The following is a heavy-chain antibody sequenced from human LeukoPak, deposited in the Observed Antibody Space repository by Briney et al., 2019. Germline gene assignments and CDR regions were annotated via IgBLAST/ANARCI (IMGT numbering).Heavy chain of an antibody. V-gene: IGHV3-30*14. CDR1: GFTFSIYA. CDR2: ISYDGSTT. Sequence: PGGSLRLSCAASGFTFSIYAMHWVRQAPGKGLEWVAVISYDGSTTYYADSVKGRFTISRHISKNTVYLQMNSLRAEDTAVYYCARDRVNWNDVGGLFDYWGQGTLVTVSS. J-gene: IGHJ4*02. CDR3: ARDRVNWNDVGGLFDY. D-gene: IGHD1-1*01.